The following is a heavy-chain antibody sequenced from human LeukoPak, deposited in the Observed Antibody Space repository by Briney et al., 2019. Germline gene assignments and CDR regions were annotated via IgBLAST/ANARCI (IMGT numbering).Heavy chain of an antibody. CDR2: IYYSGST. CDR1: GGSISSHY. CDR3: ARLSYSSGWYEEDY. D-gene: IGHD6-19*01. J-gene: IGHJ4*02. V-gene: IGHV4-59*08. Sequence: SETLSLTCTVSGGSISSHYWSWIRQPPGKGLEWIGYIYYSGSTNYNPSLKSRVTISVDTSKNQFSLKLSSVTAADTAVYYCARLSYSSGWYEEDYWGQGTLVTVSS.